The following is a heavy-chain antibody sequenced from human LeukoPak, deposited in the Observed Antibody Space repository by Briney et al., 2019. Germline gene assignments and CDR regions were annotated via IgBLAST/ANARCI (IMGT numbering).Heavy chain of an antibody. Sequence: GGSLRLSCAASGFTFSAYPMSWVRQPPGKGLQWLGLITSDGYAEHAASVRGRFSISIDYSNNISYLQIHSLQVDDTAVYYCLRALAPTVGLWYCDYSGQGTLVTVSS. CDR2: ITSDGYA. J-gene: IGHJ4*02. CDR3: LRALAPTVGLWYCDY. CDR1: GFTFSAYP. V-gene: IGHV3-49*04. D-gene: IGHD4/OR15-4a*01.